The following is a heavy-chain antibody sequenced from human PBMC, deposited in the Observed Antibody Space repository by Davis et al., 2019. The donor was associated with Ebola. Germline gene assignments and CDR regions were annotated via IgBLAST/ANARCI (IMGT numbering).Heavy chain of an antibody. CDR1: GDSITSYH. D-gene: IGHD3-3*01. CDR3: ARVRYYDLNWFNP. Sequence: MPSETLSLTCTVSGDSITSYHWSWIRQPPGKGLEWIGYINYSGSTNHNPSLKSRVTMSVDTSKNRFSLYLSSVTAADTAVYFCARVRYYDLNWFNPWGQGTLVTVSS. CDR2: INYSGST. V-gene: IGHV4-59*08. J-gene: IGHJ5*02.